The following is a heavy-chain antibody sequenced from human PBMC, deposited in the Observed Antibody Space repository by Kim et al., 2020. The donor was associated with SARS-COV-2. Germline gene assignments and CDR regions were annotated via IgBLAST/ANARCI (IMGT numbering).Heavy chain of an antibody. Sequence: GGSLRLSCAASGFTFSSYAMHWVRQAPGKGLEWVAVISYDGSNKYYADSVKGRFTISRDNSKNTLYLQMNSLRAEDTAVYYCASTTYCSSTSCYYGGAFDIWGQGTMVTVSS. CDR2: ISYDGSNK. D-gene: IGHD2-2*01. V-gene: IGHV3-30*04. J-gene: IGHJ3*02. CDR3: ASTTYCSSTSCYYGGAFDI. CDR1: GFTFSSYA.